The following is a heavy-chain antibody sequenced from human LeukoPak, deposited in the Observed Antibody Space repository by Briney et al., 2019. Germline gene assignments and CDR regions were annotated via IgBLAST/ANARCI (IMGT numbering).Heavy chain of an antibody. CDR1: GFTFSSYA. D-gene: IGHD5-12*01. CDR2: ISGSGGST. CDR3: AREVVTQAIYSGYDAFEI. Sequence: GGSLRLSCAASGFTFSSYAMSWVRQAPGKGLEWVSAISGSGGSTYYADSVKGRFTISRDNSKNTLYLQMNSLRAEDTAVCYCAREVVTQAIYSGYDAFEIWGQGTMVTVSS. V-gene: IGHV3-23*01. J-gene: IGHJ3*02.